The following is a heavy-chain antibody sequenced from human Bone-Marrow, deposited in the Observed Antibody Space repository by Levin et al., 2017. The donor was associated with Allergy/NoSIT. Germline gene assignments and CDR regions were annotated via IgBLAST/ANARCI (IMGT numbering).Heavy chain of an antibody. Sequence: GGSLRLSCKGSGYSFTSYWIGWVRQMPGKGLEWMGNIYPGDSDTRYSPSFQGQVTISADKAISTAYRQWSSLKASDTAMYYCARLEVVSNGFGMDVWGRGTTVTVSS. V-gene: IGHV5-51*01. CDR1: GYSFTSYW. CDR2: IYPGDSDT. CDR3: ARLEVVSNGFGMDV. D-gene: IGHD2-2*01. J-gene: IGHJ6*04.